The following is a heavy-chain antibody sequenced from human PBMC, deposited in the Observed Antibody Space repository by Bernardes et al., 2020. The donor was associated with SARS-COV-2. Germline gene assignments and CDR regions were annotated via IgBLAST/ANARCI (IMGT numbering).Heavy chain of an antibody. CDR2: IYWDDDK. CDR1: GFSLSTSGVG. J-gene: IGHJ5*02. V-gene: IGHV2-5*02. D-gene: IGHD6-13*01. CDR3: AHRSSSWYNTWFDP. Sequence: PTLVKPTQTLTLTCTFSGFSLSTSGVGVGWIRQPPGKALEWLALIYWDDDKRYSPSLKSRLTITKDTSKNQVVLTMTNMDPVDTATYYCAHRSSSWYNTWFDPWGQGTLVTVSS.